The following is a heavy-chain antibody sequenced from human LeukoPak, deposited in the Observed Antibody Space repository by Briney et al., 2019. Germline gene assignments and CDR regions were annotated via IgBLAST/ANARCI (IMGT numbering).Heavy chain of an antibody. CDR3: AKDPTYYDFWSRGASDI. CDR1: GFTFSSYA. D-gene: IGHD3-3*01. CDR2: ISGSGGST. Sequence: GGSLRLSCAASGFTFSSYAMSWVRQAPGKGLEWVSAISGSGGSTYYADSVKGRFTISRDNSKNTLYLQMNSLRAEDTAVYYCAKDPTYYDFWSRGASDIWGQGTMVTVSS. V-gene: IGHV3-23*01. J-gene: IGHJ3*02.